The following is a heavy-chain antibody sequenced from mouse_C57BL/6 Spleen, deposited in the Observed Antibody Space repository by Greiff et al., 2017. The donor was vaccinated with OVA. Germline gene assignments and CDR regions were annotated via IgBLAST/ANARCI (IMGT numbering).Heavy chain of an antibody. CDR2: IKPNNGGT. Sequence: VQLQQSGPELVKPGASVKITCKASGYTFTDYNMDWVKQSHGKSLEWIGDIKPNNGGTIYNQKFKGKVTLTVDKSSSTAYMEIRILTPEDTAVYYWARWHPIYYGFGYFDVWGTGTTVTVSS. V-gene: IGHV1-18*01. J-gene: IGHJ1*03. CDR1: GYTFTDYN. D-gene: IGHD2-1*01. CDR3: ARWHPIYYGFGYFDV.